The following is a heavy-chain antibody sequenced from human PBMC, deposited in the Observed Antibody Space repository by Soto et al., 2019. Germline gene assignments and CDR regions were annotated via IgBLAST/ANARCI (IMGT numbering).Heavy chain of an antibody. CDR2: ISNDGNFE. V-gene: IGHV3-30*18. D-gene: IGHD3-10*01. J-gene: IGHJ4*02. CDR3: AKVGGLLASRSFRKHPIDF. Sequence: QVQLVESGGGVVQPGRSLRLSCVASGFSFISYSMHWVRQAPGKGLEWVAVISNDGNFEYYADSVKGRFTISRDNSKNTLFLQLNSLRAEDTAIYYCAKVGGLLASRSFRKHPIDFWGQGTLVTVSS. CDR1: GFSFISYS.